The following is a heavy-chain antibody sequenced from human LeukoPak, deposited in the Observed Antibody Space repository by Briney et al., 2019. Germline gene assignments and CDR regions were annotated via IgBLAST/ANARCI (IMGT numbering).Heavy chain of an antibody. Sequence: GGSLRLSCAASVFTFSSYWMSSVRQAPGKGLEWVANIKQDGSEKYYVDSVKGRFTISRDNAKNSLYLQMNSLRAEDTAVYYCARDWLGSSGYWPYYYYYYMDVWGKGTTVTVSS. CDR2: IKQDGSEK. D-gene: IGHD3-22*01. V-gene: IGHV3-7*01. J-gene: IGHJ6*03. CDR1: VFTFSSYW. CDR3: ARDWLGSSGYWPYYYYYYMDV.